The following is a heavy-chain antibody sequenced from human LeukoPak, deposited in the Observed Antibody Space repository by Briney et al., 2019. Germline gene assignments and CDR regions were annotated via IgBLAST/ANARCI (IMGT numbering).Heavy chain of an antibody. Sequence: ASVKVSCKASGYTFTSYGISWVRQAPRQGLEWMGGISAYNGNTNYAQKLQGRVTMTTDTATSTAYMELRSLRSADTDVYYCERDNTRRWPSDYWGQGTLVTVSS. V-gene: IGHV1-18*01. CDR2: ISAYNGNT. CDR1: GYTFTSYG. D-gene: IGHD2-2*01. J-gene: IGHJ4*02. CDR3: ERDNTRRWPSDY.